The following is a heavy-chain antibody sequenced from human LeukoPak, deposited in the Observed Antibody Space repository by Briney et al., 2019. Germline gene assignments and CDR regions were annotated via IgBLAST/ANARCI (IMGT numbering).Heavy chain of an antibody. CDR1: GDSISTSNSY. V-gene: IGHV4-39*01. J-gene: IGHJ5*02. CDR3: ARFRVSGYTVTNNWFDP. D-gene: IGHD4-17*01. CDR2: IYYSGNT. Sequence: KTSETLSLTCTVSGDSISTSNSYWGWIRQPPGKGLEWIGSIYYSGNTYYNPSLKSRVTISVDTSKNQFSLKLSSVTAADTAVYYCARFRVSGYTVTNNWFDPWAREPWSPSPQ.